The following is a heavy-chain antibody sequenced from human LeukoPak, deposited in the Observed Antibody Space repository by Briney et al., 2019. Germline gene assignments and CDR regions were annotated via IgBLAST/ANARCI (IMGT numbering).Heavy chain of an antibody. CDR3: ASGLLRFLEWLLYGNWFDP. CDR2: SNAGNGNT. V-gene: IGHV1-3*02. D-gene: IGHD3-3*01. J-gene: IGHJ5*02. Sequence: ASVKVSCKASGYTFTSYAMHWVRQAPGQRLEWMGWSNAGNGNTKYSQEFQGRVTITRDTSASTAYMELSSLRSEDMAVYYCASGLLRFLEWLLYGNWFDPWGQGTLVTVSS. CDR1: GYTFTSYA.